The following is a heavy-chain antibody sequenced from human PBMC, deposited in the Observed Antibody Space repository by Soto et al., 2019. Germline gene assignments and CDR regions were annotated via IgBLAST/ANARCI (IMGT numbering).Heavy chain of an antibody. D-gene: IGHD3-16*02. CDR3: ALLRLGELSPDAFDI. CDR2: INPNSGGT. Sequence: ASVKVSCKASGYTFTSYYMHCVRQSPLQGLEWMGWINPNSGGTNYAQKFQGWVTMTRDASISTAYMELSRLRSDDTAVYYCALLRLGELSPDAFDIWGQGTMVTVSS. CDR1: GYTFTSYY. V-gene: IGHV1-2*04. J-gene: IGHJ3*02.